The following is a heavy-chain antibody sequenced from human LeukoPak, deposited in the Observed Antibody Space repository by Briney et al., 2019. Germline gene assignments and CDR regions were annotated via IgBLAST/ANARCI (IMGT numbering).Heavy chain of an antibody. CDR1: GFTFSSYA. Sequence: PGGSVRLSCAASGFTFSSYAMSWVRQAPGKGLEWVSAISGSGGSTYYADSVKGRFTISRDNSKNTLYLQMNSLRAEDTAVYYCACEIAAAGSYYFDYWGQGTLVTVSS. CDR2: ISGSGGST. CDR3: ACEIAAAGSYYFDY. D-gene: IGHD6-13*01. J-gene: IGHJ4*02. V-gene: IGHV3-23*01.